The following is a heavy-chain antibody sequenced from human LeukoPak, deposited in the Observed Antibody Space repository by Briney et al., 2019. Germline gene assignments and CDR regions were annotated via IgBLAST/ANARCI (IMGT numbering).Heavy chain of an antibody. V-gene: IGHV3-48*03. CDR3: ARDNHESSTPYYFDY. Sequence: GGSLRLSCAASGFTFSSYEMNWVRQAPGKGLEWVSYISSSGSNIYYADSVKGRFTIARENDKNSLYLQMNRLRAQDTAVYYCARDNHESSTPYYFDYWGQGTLVTVSS. CDR2: ISSSGSNI. D-gene: IGHD3-22*01. J-gene: IGHJ4*02. CDR1: GFTFSSYE.